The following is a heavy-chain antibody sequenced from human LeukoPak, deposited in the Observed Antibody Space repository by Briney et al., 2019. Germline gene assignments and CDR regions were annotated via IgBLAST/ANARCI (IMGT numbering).Heavy chain of an antibody. CDR1: GFTFSGYA. V-gene: IGHV3-30-3*01. CDR2: ISYDGSNE. D-gene: IGHD3-10*01. Sequence: GRSLRLSCAPSGFTFSGYAMHWVRLAPGKGLEWVAVISYDGSNEYYADSVKGRFTISRDNSKNTLYLQMNSLSVEDTAVSYCARVGYYASGPFSYFDYWGQGTLVTVSS. J-gene: IGHJ4*02. CDR3: ARVGYYASGPFSYFDY.